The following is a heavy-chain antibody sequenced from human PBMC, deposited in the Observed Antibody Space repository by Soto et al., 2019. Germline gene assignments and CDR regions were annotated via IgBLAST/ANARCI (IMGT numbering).Heavy chain of an antibody. V-gene: IGHV3-7*01. J-gene: IGHJ1*01. CDR1: GFTFSSYW. CDR3: AREGTTVTMETG. D-gene: IGHD4-17*01. Sequence: EVQLVESGGGLVQPGGSLRLSCAASGFTFSSYWMSWVRQAPGKGLEWVANIKQDGSEKYYVDSVKGRFTISRDNANDSLYLQMNRLRAEDTAVYYWAREGTTVTMETGWGQGTLVTVSS. CDR2: IKQDGSEK.